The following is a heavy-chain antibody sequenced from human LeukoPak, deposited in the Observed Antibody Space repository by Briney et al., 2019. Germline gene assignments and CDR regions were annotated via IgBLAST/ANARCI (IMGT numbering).Heavy chain of an antibody. CDR2: IYYSGST. CDR1: GGSISSGDYY. V-gene: IGHV4-30-4*01. J-gene: IGHJ4*02. Sequence: SETLSLTCTVSGGSISSGDYYWSRIRQPPGKGLEWIGYIYYSGSTYYNPSLKSRVTISVDTSKNQFSLKLSSVTAADTAVYYCARAGTIGSDYWGQGTLATVSS. CDR3: ARAGTIGSDY. D-gene: IGHD1-26*01.